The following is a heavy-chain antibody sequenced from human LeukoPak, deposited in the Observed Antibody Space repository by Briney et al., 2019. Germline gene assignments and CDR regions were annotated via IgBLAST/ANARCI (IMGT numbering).Heavy chain of an antibody. V-gene: IGHV3-30-3*01. J-gene: IGHJ4*02. CDR2: ISSDGGNR. CDR3: DPHDSSSHF. Sequence: GGSLRLSCAASGFTFSIYAMHWVRQAPGRGLEWVAFISSDGGNRYYADSVKGRLTISRDNSRNTLYLQMNSLRDEDTAVYYCDPHDSSSHFWGQGTLVTVSS. CDR1: GFTFSIYA. D-gene: IGHD6-6*01.